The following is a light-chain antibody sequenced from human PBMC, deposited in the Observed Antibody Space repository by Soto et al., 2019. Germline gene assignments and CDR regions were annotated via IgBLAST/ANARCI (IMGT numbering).Light chain of an antibody. V-gene: IGKV1-27*01. CDR2: VAS. J-gene: IGKJ1*01. Sequence: DIQMTQSPSSLSASVGDRVTITCRATQGISTYLAWYQQQPGKVPKLLIYVASTLQSGVPSRFSGSGSGTDFTLTISSLQPEDVATYYCQKYSSSLWTFGQGTKVEIK. CDR1: QGISTY. CDR3: QKYSSSLWT.